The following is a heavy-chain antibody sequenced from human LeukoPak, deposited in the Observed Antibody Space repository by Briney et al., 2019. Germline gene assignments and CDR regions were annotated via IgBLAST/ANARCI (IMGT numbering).Heavy chain of an antibody. J-gene: IGHJ4*02. CDR3: ARGARIVGAIDY. D-gene: IGHD1-26*01. CDR2: IYSGGST. V-gene: IGHV3-53*01. CDR1: GFTVSSNY. Sequence: GGSLRLSCVASGFTVSSNYMSWVRQAPGKGLEWVSVIYSGGSTYYADSVKGRFTISRDNSKNTLYLQMNSLRAEDTAVYYCARGARIVGAIDYWGQGTLVTVSS.